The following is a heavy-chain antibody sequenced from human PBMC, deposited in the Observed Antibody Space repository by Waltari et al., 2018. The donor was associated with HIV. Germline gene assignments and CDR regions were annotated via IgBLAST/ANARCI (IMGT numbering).Heavy chain of an antibody. D-gene: IGHD5-18*01. Sequence: QVQLVESGGGVVQPGRSLRLSCAASGFTFSSYGMHWVRQAPGKGLEWEEFRGYEGSKKYYADYVKGRFTISRDKSKNTLYLQMNSLVAEDTAVYYCARDVLRSYGYGGWFDPWGQGTLVTVSS. CDR2: RGYEGSKK. V-gene: IGHV3-33*01. J-gene: IGHJ5*02. CDR1: GFTFSSYG. CDR3: ARDVLRSYGYGGWFDP.